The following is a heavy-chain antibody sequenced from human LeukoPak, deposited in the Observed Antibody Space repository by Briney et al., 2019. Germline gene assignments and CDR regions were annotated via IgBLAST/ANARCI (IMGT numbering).Heavy chain of an antibody. CDR2: IWYDGSNK. CDR1: GFTVSNNW. V-gene: IGHV3-33*08. D-gene: IGHD1-14*01. J-gene: IGHJ4*02. CDR3: ARLSPEGD. Sequence: GGSLRLSCAASGFTVSNNWMNWVRQAPGKGLEWVAVIWYDGSNKYYADSVKGRFTISRDNSKNTLYLQMNSLRAEDTAVYYCARLSPEGDWGQGTLVTVSS.